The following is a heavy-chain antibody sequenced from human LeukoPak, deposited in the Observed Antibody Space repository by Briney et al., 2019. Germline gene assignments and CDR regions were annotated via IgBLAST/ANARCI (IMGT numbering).Heavy chain of an antibody. CDR1: GFTFNTYG. D-gene: IGHD2-2*01. J-gene: IGHJ4*02. Sequence: GGSLRLSCAASGFTFNTYGTHWVRQAPGKGLEWVAAIWYDGTNKYYADSVKGRFTISRDNSKNTLYLQMGSLRAEDMAVYYCARGYCSSTSCTNDYWGQGTLVTVSS. CDR2: IWYDGTNK. V-gene: IGHV3-33*01. CDR3: ARGYCSSTSCTNDY.